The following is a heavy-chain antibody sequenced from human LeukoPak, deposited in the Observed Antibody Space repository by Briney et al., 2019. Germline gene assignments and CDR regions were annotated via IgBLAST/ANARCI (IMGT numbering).Heavy chain of an antibody. CDR1: GFTFSNSA. Sequence: GGSLRLSCAASGFTFSNSAMHWVRQAPGKGLEYVSAISSNGGSTYYANSVKGRFTISRDNSKNTLYLQMGSLRAEDMAVYYCARERDYYDSSGYYSDAFDIWGQGTMVTVSS. D-gene: IGHD3-22*01. CDR3: ARERDYYDSSGYYSDAFDI. J-gene: IGHJ3*02. V-gene: IGHV3-64*01. CDR2: ISSNGGST.